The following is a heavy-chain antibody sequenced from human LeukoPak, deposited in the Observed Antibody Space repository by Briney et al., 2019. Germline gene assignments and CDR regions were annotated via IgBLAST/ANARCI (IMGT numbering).Heavy chain of an antibody. CDR3: ARLRFLEWLFKPHGWFDP. CDR1: SDSISSYY. J-gene: IGHJ5*02. V-gene: IGHV4-34*01. CDR2: INHSGST. D-gene: IGHD3-3*01. Sequence: PSETLSLTCTVSSDSISSYYWSWIRQPPGKGLEWIGEINHSGSTNYNPSLKSRVTISVDTSKNQFSLKLSSVTAADTAVYYCARLRFLEWLFKPHGWFDPWGQGTLVTVSS.